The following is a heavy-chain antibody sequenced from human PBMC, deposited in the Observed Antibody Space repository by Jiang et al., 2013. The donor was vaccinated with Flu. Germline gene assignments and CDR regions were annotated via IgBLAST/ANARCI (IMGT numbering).Heavy chain of an antibody. CDR1: GSTFSTSD. J-gene: IGHJ5*02. CDR3: AKRRGAPDA. CDR2: ISPDGYNK. D-gene: IGHD3-10*01. V-gene: IGHV3-30*18. Sequence: VQLLESGGGVVQPGRSLRLSCAASGSTFSTSDMHWVRQAPGRGLEWVAMISPDGYNKYYADSVKGRFTISRDNSKNTLSLQMNRLRGEDTAVYYCAKRRGAPDAWGRGTLVAVSS.